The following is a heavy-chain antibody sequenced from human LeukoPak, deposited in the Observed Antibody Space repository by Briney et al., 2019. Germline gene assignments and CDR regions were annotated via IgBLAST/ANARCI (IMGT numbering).Heavy chain of an antibody. D-gene: IGHD5-24*01. CDR1: GFTFANYG. Sequence: ASVKVSCKASGFTFANYGFTWVRQAPGRGLEWMGWISAYNGETNYAQTLQGRVTMTTDTSTSTASLELRGLTSDDTAVYYCTRVAEQHLQYYFDYWGQGTLVTVSS. CDR3: TRVAEQHLQYYFDY. CDR2: ISAYNGET. J-gene: IGHJ4*02. V-gene: IGHV1-18*01.